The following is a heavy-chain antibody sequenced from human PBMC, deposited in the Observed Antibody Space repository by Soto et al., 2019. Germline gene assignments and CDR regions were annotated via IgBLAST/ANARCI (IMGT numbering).Heavy chain of an antibody. V-gene: IGHV3-73*01. J-gene: IGHJ4*02. CDR1: GFTFSGSA. CDR2: IRSKANSYAT. Sequence: GGSLRLSCAASGFTFSGSAMHWVRQASGKGLEWVGRIRSKANSYATAYAASVKGRFTISRDDSKNTAYLQMNSLKTEDTAVYYCTTPCGYSGYDYCGRDYWGQGTLVTVSS. D-gene: IGHD5-12*01. CDR3: TTPCGYSGYDYCGRDY.